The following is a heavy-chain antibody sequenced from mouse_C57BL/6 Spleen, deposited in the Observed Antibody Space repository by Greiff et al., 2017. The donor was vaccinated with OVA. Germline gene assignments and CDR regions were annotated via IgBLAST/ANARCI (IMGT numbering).Heavy chain of an antibody. D-gene: IGHD1-1*01. V-gene: IGHV1-19*01. CDR2: INPYNGGT. CDR3: AEGTVFDY. Sequence: VQLKESGPVLVKPGASVKMSCKASGYTFTDYYMNWVKQSHGKSLEWIGVINPYNGGTSYNQKFKGKATLTVDKSSSTAYMELNSLTSEDSAVYYCAEGTVFDYWGQGTTLTVSS. J-gene: IGHJ2*01. CDR1: GYTFTDYY.